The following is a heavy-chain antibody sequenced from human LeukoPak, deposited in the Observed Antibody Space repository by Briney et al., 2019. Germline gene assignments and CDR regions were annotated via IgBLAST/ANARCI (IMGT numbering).Heavy chain of an antibody. V-gene: IGHV3-23*01. CDR1: GITLSNYG. D-gene: IGHD5-18*01. Sequence: GGSLRLSCAVSGITLSNYGMSWVRQAPGKGLEWVAGISDSGGTTKYADSVKGRFTISRDNRKNTLYLQMNSLRVEDTAIYYCAKDWIQFNRVFDCFDSWGQGTLVTVSS. CDR2: ISDSGGTT. J-gene: IGHJ4*02. CDR3: AKDWIQFNRVFDCFDS.